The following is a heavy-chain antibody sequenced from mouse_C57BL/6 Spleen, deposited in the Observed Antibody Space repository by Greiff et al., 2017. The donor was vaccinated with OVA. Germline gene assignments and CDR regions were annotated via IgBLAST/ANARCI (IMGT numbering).Heavy chain of an antibody. Sequence: EVKVVESGGGLVKPGGSLKLSCAASGFTFSSYAMSWVRQTPEKRLEWVATISDGGSYTYYPDNVKGRFTISRDNAKNNLYLQMSHLKSEDTAMYYCARGGITAVVDAMDYWGQGTSVTVSS. CDR2: ISDGGSYT. CDR3: ARGGITAVVDAMDY. D-gene: IGHD1-1*01. CDR1: GFTFSSYA. J-gene: IGHJ4*01. V-gene: IGHV5-4*03.